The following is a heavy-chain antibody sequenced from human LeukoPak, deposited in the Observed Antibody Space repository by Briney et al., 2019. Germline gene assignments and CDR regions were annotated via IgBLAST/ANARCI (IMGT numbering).Heavy chain of an antibody. V-gene: IGHV4-59*08. Sequence: SETLSLTCTVSGGSMSSYYWSWIRQPPGKGLEWIGYIYYTVSTNYNPSLKSRLTISVDTSKNQFSLKLSSVAAADTAVYYCARQPGPSYYYGSGSYPYYFDCWGQGTLVTVSS. CDR1: GGSMSSYY. D-gene: IGHD3-10*01. CDR2: IYYTVST. CDR3: ARQPGPSYYYGSGSYPYYFDC. J-gene: IGHJ4*02.